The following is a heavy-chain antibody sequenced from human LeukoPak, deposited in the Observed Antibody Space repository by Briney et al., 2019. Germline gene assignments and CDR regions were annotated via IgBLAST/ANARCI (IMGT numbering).Heavy chain of an antibody. CDR2: IGGSSTSI. CDR3: VRVISGSYAFDI. V-gene: IGHV3-21*04. D-gene: IGHD1-26*01. J-gene: IGHJ3*02. CDR1: GFTFSTYS. Sequence: GGSLRLSCAASGFTFSTYSMNWVRQAPGKGLEWVSSIGGSSTSIYYADSVKGRFTISRDNAKSSLYLQMSSLKTEDTAVYYCVRVISGSYAFDIWGQGTMVTVSS.